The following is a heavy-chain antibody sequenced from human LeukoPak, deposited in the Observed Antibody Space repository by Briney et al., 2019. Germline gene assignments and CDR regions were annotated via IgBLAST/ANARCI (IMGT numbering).Heavy chain of an antibody. CDR1: GFTFSSYE. V-gene: IGHV3-48*03. D-gene: IGHD1-26*01. Sequence: GGSLRLSCAAPGFTFSSYEMNWVRQAPGEGLEWVSYISSSGSTIYYADSVKGRFTISRDNAKNSLYLQMNSLRAEDTAVYYCASPPSGSYLSGRFDYWGQGTLVTVSS. J-gene: IGHJ4*02. CDR2: ISSSGSTI. CDR3: ASPPSGSYLSGRFDY.